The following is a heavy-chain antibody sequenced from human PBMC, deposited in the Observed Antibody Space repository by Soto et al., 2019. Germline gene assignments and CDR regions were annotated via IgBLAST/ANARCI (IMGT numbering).Heavy chain of an antibody. CDR2: ISYSGAT. D-gene: IGHD3-22*01. CDR1: GGSVSSTTNY. J-gene: IGHJ5*02. Sequence: SETLSLTCIVSGGSVSSTTNYWSWIRQPPGKGLEWIGYISYSGATNYNPSLTGRVSMSLDTSKNQFSLKLISVTAADTAFYYCARADDYQSSCFDPWGQGTLVTVSS. CDR3: ARADDYQSSCFDP. V-gene: IGHV4-61*01.